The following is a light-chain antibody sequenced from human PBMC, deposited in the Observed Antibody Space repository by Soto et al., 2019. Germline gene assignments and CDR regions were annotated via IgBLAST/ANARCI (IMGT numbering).Light chain of an antibody. V-gene: IGKV3-15*01. Sequence: EIVVTQSPATLSVSPGETTTLSCRASQSVSSNLAWYMQKPGQAPRPLIYGASTRATGIPARFSCSGSGTEFTLTISSQQSEDFAVYYCQQYNNLPLTFGGGTKVEIK. CDR2: GAS. CDR1: QSVSSN. J-gene: IGKJ4*01. CDR3: QQYNNLPLT.